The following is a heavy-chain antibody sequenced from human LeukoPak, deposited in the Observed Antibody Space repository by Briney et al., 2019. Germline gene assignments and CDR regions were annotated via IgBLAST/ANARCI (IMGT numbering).Heavy chain of an antibody. Sequence: PGGSLRLSCAASGFTFSSYWMHWVRHAPGKGLVWVSRINSDGSSTSYADSVKGRFTISRDNAKNTLYLQMNSLRAEDTAVYYCARGYSYGTYDAFDIWGQGTMVTVSS. CDR3: ARGYSYGTYDAFDI. CDR2: INSDGSST. D-gene: IGHD5-18*01. V-gene: IGHV3-74*01. CDR1: GFTFSSYW. J-gene: IGHJ3*02.